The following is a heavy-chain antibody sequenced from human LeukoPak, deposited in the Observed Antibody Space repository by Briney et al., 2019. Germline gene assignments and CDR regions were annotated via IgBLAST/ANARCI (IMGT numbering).Heavy chain of an antibody. CDR1: GFTFSSYA. J-gene: IGHJ4*02. Sequence: GGSLRPSCAASGFTFSSYAMHWVRQAPGKGLEWVAVISYDGSNKYYADSVKGRFTISRDNSKNTLYLQMNSLRAEDTAVYYCARDAYYDFWSGSLRYYFDYWGQGTLVTVSS. V-gene: IGHV3-30-3*01. CDR3: ARDAYYDFWSGSLRYYFDY. CDR2: ISYDGSNK. D-gene: IGHD3-3*01.